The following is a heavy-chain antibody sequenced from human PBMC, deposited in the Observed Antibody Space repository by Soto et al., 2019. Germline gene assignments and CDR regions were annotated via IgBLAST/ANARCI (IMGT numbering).Heavy chain of an antibody. D-gene: IGHD3-22*01. CDR1: GYTFTSYY. CDR3: ARAGTGGSSGYYRYFDY. J-gene: IGHJ4*02. V-gene: IGHV1-46*01. CDR2: INPSGGST. Sequence: AASVEVSCRASGYTFTSYYMHWVRQAPGQGLEWMGIINPSGGSTSYAQKFQGRVTMTRDTSTSTVYMELSSLRSEDTAVYYCARAGTGGSSGYYRYFDYWGQGTLVTVSS.